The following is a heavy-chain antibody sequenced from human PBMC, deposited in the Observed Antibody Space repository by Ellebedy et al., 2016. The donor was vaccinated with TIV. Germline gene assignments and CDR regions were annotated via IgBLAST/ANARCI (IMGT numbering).Heavy chain of an antibody. D-gene: IGHD3-22*01. V-gene: IGHV1-2*04. J-gene: IGHJ4*02. Sequence: ASVKVSCXASGYTFTGYYMHWVRQAPGQGLEWMGWINPNSGGTNYAQKFQGWVTMTRDTSISTAYMELSRLRSDDTAVYYCARDSSGYYGIPFDYWGQGTLVTVSS. CDR1: GYTFTGYY. CDR2: INPNSGGT. CDR3: ARDSSGYYGIPFDY.